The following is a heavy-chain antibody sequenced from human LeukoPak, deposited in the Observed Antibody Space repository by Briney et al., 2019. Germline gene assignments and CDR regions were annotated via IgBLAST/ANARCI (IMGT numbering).Heavy chain of an antibody. D-gene: IGHD4-17*01. Sequence: ASVKVSCKASGGTFSSYAISWVRQAPGQGLEWMGGIIPIFGTANYAQKFQGRVTITADESTSTAYMELSSLRSEDTAVYYCARYSLRFDLAFDIWGQGTMVTVSS. CDR2: IIPIFGTA. CDR1: GGTFSSYA. CDR3: ARYSLRFDLAFDI. J-gene: IGHJ3*02. V-gene: IGHV1-69*13.